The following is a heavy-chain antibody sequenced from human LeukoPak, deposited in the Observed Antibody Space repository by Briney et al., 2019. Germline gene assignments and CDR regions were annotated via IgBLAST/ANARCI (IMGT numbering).Heavy chain of an antibody. J-gene: IGHJ4*02. Sequence: PGGSLRLSCTASGFTFTTAWMSWVRQAPGKGLEWVGRIKSQSDGESTHYAAPVKGRFTISRDDSKNTLYLQMSSLKTEDTAVYYCTTGAESGGNKFWGQGTLVTVSS. CDR2: IKSQSDGEST. CDR3: TTGAESGGNKF. V-gene: IGHV3-15*01. D-gene: IGHD1/OR15-1a*01. CDR1: GFTFTTAW.